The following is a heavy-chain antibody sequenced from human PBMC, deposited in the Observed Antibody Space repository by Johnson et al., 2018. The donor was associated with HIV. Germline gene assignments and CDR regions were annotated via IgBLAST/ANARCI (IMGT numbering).Heavy chain of an antibody. V-gene: IGHV3-30-3*01. J-gene: IGHJ3*02. D-gene: IGHD6-19*01. CDR1: GFTFSSYA. Sequence: QVQLVESGGGVVQPGRSLRLSCAASGFTFSSYAMHWVRQAPGKGLAWVAVISSDGSNKYYADSVKGRFTISRDNSKNTLYLQMNSLRVEDTAIYYCAGRSSAWYEDAFDIWGQGTMVTVSS. CDR3: AGRSSAWYEDAFDI. CDR2: ISSDGSNK.